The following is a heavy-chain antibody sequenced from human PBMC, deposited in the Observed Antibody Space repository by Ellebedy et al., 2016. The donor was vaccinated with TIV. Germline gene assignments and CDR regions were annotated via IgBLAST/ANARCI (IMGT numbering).Heavy chain of an antibody. D-gene: IGHD5-24*01. CDR3: TRDRDGYNWGPFDY. CDR2: IRNKAYGGTT. CDR1: GFSFGDHA. Sequence: GESLKISCRGSGFSFGDHAMAWFRQAPGKGLEWVSSIRNKAYGGTTQYAASVKGRFTISRDESKSVAYLQMNSLKTEDTAVYFCTRDRDGYNWGPFDYWGQGTLVTVSS. J-gene: IGHJ4*02. V-gene: IGHV3-49*03.